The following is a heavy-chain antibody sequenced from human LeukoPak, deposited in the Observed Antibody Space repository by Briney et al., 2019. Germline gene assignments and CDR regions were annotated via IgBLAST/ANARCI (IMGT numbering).Heavy chain of an antibody. D-gene: IGHD3-3*01. J-gene: IGHJ4*02. CDR1: EFTFSSYN. V-gene: IGHV3-30-3*01. CDR2: ISSDGSNK. CDR3: AKVAYVFWSGYSTPYYFDY. Sequence: GRSLRLSCAASEFTFSSYNTYWVRQAPGKGLEWVAVISSDGSNKHYADSVKGRFTISRDNSKNTLYLQMNSLRTEDTAVYYCAKVAYVFWSGYSTPYYFDYWGQGTLVTVSS.